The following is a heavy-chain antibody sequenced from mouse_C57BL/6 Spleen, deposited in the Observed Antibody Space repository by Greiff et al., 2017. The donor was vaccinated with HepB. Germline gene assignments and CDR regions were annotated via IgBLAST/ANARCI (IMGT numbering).Heavy chain of an antibody. Sequence: QVQLQQPGAELVMPVASVKLSCKASGYTFTSYWMHWVKQRPGQGLEWIGEIDPSDSYTNYNQKFKGKSTLTVDKSSSTAYMQLSSLTSEDSAVYYCAIYYSNYSYYYAMDYWGQGTSVTVSS. CDR3: AIYYSNYSYYYAMDY. CDR1: GYTFTSYW. V-gene: IGHV1-69*01. CDR2: IDPSDSYT. D-gene: IGHD2-5*01. J-gene: IGHJ4*01.